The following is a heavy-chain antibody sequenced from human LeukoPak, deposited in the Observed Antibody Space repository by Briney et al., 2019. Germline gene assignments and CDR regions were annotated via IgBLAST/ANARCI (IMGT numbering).Heavy chain of an antibody. V-gene: IGHV4-59*08. CDR3: MVRSDSSGHDAFDI. CDR2: IYYSGST. CDR1: GGSISSYY. Sequence: PSETLSLTCTVSGGSISSYYWSWIRQPPGKGLEWIGYIYYSGSTYYNPSLKSRVTISVDTSKNQFSLKLSSVTAADTAVYYRMVRSDSSGHDAFDIWGRGTMVTVSS. D-gene: IGHD3-22*01. J-gene: IGHJ3*02.